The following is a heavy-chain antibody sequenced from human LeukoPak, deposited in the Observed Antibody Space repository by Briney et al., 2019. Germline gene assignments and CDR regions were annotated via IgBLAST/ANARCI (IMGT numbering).Heavy chain of an antibody. J-gene: IGHJ4*02. D-gene: IGHD4-17*01. CDR1: GFTVSSNY. V-gene: IGHV3-66*01. CDR3: ARGRYGDYAGGFDY. CDR2: IYSGGST. Sequence: GGSLRLSCAASGFTVSSNYMSWVRQAPGKGLEWVSVIYSGGSTYYADSVKGRFTISRDKSKNTLYLQMNSLRAEDTAVYYCARGRYGDYAGGFDYWGQGTLVTVSS.